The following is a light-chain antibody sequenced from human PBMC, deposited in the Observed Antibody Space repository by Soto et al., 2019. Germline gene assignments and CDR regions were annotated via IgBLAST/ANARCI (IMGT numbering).Light chain of an antibody. CDR1: NSNIGSNT. V-gene: IGLV1-44*01. J-gene: IGLJ3*02. CDR2: SSN. Sequence: HSVLTQPPSASGTPGQRVTISCSGSNSNIGSNTVNWYQQFPGAAPKLLVYSSNLRPSGVPDRFSGSKSGTSASLAISGLQSEDESDYYCAAWDGSLNGVVFGGGTKLTVL. CDR3: AAWDGSLNGVV.